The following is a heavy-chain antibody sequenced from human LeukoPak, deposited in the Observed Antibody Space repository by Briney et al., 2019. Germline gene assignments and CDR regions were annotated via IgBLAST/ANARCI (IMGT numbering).Heavy chain of an antibody. CDR2: IYYTGST. CDR1: GVSISSNTFS. J-gene: IGHJ4*02. CDR3: AREMGVAGLYYFDY. D-gene: IGHD6-19*01. V-gene: IGHV4-39*07. Sequence: SETLSLTCNVSGVSISSNTFSWGWIRQPPGKGLEWIGNIYYTGSTYYNPSLTSRVTISIDTSRNQFSLKLSSVTAADTAVYYCAREMGVAGLYYFDYWGQGTLVTVSS.